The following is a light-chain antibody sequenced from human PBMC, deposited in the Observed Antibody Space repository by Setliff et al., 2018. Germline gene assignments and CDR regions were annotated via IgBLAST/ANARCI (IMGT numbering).Light chain of an antibody. J-gene: IGLJ2*01. CDR3: GSWDDSLNGPV. CDR2: RDN. CDR1: NSNIGSNS. Sequence: QSVLAQTPSASGTPGQRVAISCSGSNSNIGSNSASWFQQLPGTAPNLLIYRDNQRPSGVPDRFSGSRSGTSASLAISGLQSEDEADYYCGSWDDSLNGPVFGGGTKVTVL. V-gene: IGLV1-44*01.